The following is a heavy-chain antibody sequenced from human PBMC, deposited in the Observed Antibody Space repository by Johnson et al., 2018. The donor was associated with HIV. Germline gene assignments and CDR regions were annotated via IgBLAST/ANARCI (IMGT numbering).Heavy chain of an antibody. CDR1: GFTFSSYG. Sequence: QMLLVESGGGLVKPGGSLRLSCAASGFTFSSYGMHWVRQAPGKGLEWVAVISYDGSNKYYADSVKGRFTISSDNSKNTLYLQMNSLRAEDTAVYYCARACSGGSCYEEKSPDAFDIWGQGTMVTVSS. CDR3: ARACSGGSCYEEKSPDAFDI. D-gene: IGHD2-15*01. CDR2: ISYDGSNK. V-gene: IGHV3-33*05. J-gene: IGHJ3*02.